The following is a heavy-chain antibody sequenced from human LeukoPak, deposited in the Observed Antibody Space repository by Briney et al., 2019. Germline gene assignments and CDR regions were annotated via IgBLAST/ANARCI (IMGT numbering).Heavy chain of an antibody. V-gene: IGHV4-39*01. CDR1: GGSISSSCYH. CDR2: IYYSGGT. CDR3: ARSQWLVPAY. Sequence: SEPLSLTYSVSGGSISSSCYHSAWIRQPPAECLECFGNIYYSGGTYYKPSLKRRVIISVDTSKNQFSLKLSSVSAADTAVYYCARSQWLVPAYWGRGTLVTVSS. D-gene: IGHD6-19*01. J-gene: IGHJ4*02.